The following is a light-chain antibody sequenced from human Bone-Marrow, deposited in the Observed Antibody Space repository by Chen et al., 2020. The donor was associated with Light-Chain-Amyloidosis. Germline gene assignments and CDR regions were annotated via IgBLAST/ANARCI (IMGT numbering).Light chain of an antibody. CDR2: WAS. J-gene: IGKJ3*01. CDR3: QQYYNPPLS. Sequence: DIVLTQSPGSLTVSLGDTAPIKCRSSQSLLYRSYNKKYLAWYQQKPGQPPNLLIYWASARESGVPDRFSGAGSGTDFTLTSSSLQAEDVAIYYCQQYYNPPLSFGPGTKVNVK. CDR1: QSLLYRSYNKKY. V-gene: IGKV4-1*01.